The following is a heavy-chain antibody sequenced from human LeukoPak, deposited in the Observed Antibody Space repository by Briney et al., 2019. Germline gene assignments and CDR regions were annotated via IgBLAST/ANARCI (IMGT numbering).Heavy chain of an antibody. D-gene: IGHD6-19*01. CDR2: IYYSGST. Sequence: SETLSLTCTVSGGSISSGGYYWSWIRQHPGKGLERIGYIYYSGSTYYNPSLKSRVTISVDTSKNQFSLKLSSVTAADTAVYYCARAITSIAVAGKSFDYWGQGTLVTVSS. V-gene: IGHV4-31*03. J-gene: IGHJ4*02. CDR3: ARAITSIAVAGKSFDY. CDR1: GGSISSGGYY.